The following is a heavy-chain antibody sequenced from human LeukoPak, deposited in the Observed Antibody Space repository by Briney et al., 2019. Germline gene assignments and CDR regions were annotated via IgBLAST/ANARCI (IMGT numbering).Heavy chain of an antibody. J-gene: IGHJ5*02. CDR1: GYTFTGYY. V-gene: IGHV1-2*02. Sequence: ASVKVSCKASGYTFTGYYMHWVRQAPGQGLEWMGWINPNSGGTNYAQKFQGRVTMTRDTSISTAYMELSRLRSDSTAVYYCARESIAVAPSWFDPWGQGTLVTVSS. CDR3: ARESIAVAPSWFDP. CDR2: INPNSGGT. D-gene: IGHD6-19*01.